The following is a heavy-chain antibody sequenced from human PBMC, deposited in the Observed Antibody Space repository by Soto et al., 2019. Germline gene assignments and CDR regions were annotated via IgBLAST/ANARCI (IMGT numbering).Heavy chain of an antibody. Sequence: QVQLLQSGAELREPGSSVRISCTPSGGTFVSSAFAWVRQAPGGKLEWMGGIIPILRSTKYAEKFLGRLTIRADDSSRTAYWELSSLTFDDTAVYFCAKRNPHGDSNKAWPDHWGQGTLVTVST. V-gene: IGHV1-69*01. CDR2: IIPILRST. CDR3: AKRNPHGDSNKAWPDH. D-gene: IGHD2-8*01. CDR1: GGTFVSSA. J-gene: IGHJ5*02.